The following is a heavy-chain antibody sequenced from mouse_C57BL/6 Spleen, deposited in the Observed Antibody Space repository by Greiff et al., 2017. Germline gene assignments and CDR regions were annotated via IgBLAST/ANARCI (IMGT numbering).Heavy chain of an antibody. J-gene: IGHJ2*01. Sequence: QVQLQQSGPELVKPGASVTISCKASGYTFTSYYIHWVKQRPGQGLEWIGWIYPGSGNTKYNEKFKGKATLTADTSSSTAYMQLSGLTSEDSAVYYCARGNYGSYVDYWGQGTTLTVSS. CDR2: IYPGSGNT. CDR3: ARGNYGSYVDY. CDR1: GYTFTSYY. V-gene: IGHV1-66*01. D-gene: IGHD2-1*01.